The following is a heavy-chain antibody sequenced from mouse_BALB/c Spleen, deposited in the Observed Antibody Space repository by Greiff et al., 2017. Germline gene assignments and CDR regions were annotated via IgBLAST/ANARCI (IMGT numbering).Heavy chain of an antibody. CDR2: INPSTGYT. V-gene: IGHV1-7*01. D-gene: IGHD4-1*01. J-gene: IGHJ4*01. CDR1: GYTFTSYW. Sequence: VKLMESGAELAKPGASVKMSCKASGYTFTSYWMHWVKQRPGQGLEWIGYINPSTGYTEYNQKFKDKATLTADKSSSTAYMQLSSLTSEDSAVYYCARNWERYYAMDYWGQGTSVTVSS. CDR3: ARNWERYYAMDY.